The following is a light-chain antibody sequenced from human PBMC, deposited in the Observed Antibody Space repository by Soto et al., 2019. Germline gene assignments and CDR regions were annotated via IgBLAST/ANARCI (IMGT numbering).Light chain of an antibody. CDR1: QTISTW. CDR2: DAS. V-gene: IGKV1-5*01. CDR3: LQDHDDSWT. Sequence: IQMTQSPSTLSASLRSRVTITCRASQTISTWLAWYQHKPGKAPNLLIYDASTLMSGVPSRFRGSRSGTEFTLTVSSLQPEDFATYYCLQDHDDSWTFGQGTKVDIK. J-gene: IGKJ1*01.